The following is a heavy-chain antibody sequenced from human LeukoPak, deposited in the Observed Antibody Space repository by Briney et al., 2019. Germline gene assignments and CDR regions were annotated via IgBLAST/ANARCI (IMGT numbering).Heavy chain of an antibody. J-gene: IGHJ6*03. CDR1: AGYMSSYY. CDR2: IYCMGST. CDR3: ARGGGRWFFPPLYYYSMDV. D-gene: IGHD3-16*01. Sequence: EALSLTCPVPAGYMSSYYRSWIGQPPRQGRGWIGYIYCMGSTNYNTSHKSQETISVDAAKIQFSLKLSSVTATDTTVYYWARGGGRWFFPPLYYYSMDVWGKGTTVTVSS. V-gene: IGHV4-59*01.